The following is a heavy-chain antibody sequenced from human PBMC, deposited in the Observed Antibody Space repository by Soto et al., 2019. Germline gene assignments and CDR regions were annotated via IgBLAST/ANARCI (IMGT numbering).Heavy chain of an antibody. Sequence: SETRSLTCTVSGGSISSYYWSWIRQPPGKGLEWIGYIYYSGSTNYNPSLKSRVTISVDTSKNQFSLKLSSVTAADTAVYYCASGWGRYAFDIWGQGTMVTVSS. CDR2: IYYSGST. J-gene: IGHJ3*02. D-gene: IGHD3-16*01. CDR3: ASGWGRYAFDI. V-gene: IGHV4-59*01. CDR1: GGSISSYY.